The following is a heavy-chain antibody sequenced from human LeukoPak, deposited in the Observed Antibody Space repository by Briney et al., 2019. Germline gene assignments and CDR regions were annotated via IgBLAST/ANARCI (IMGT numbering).Heavy chain of an antibody. CDR2: ISAYTHKT. CDR1: GYTFTNYG. J-gene: IGHJ4*02. CDR3: ARGDGYCSGGSCMIFDY. D-gene: IGHD2-15*01. Sequence: ASVKVSCKASGYTFTNYGITWVRQASGQGLEWMVWISAYTHKTNYAQKFQGRVTMTTDTSTTTAYMELRSLRSDDTAIYYCARGDGYCSGGSCMIFDYWGQGTLVTVSS. V-gene: IGHV1-18*01.